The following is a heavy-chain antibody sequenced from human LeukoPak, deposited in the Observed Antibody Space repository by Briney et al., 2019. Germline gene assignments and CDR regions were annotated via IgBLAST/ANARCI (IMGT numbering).Heavy chain of an antibody. CDR1: GYTFTGYY. D-gene: IGHD5-18*01. Sequence: ASVKVSCKASGYTFTGYYMHWVRQAPGPGLEWIGWISPNGGGTNYAQKFQGRVTMTKDTSISTAYMELSRLRSEYTALYYCARSAADPAGGYSYGQSPNWFDPWGQRTLVTVSS. V-gene: IGHV1-2*02. CDR2: ISPNGGGT. CDR3: ARSAADPAGGYSYGQSPNWFDP. J-gene: IGHJ5*02.